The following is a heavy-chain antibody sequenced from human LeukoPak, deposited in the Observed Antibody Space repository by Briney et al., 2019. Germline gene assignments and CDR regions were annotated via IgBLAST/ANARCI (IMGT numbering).Heavy chain of an antibody. CDR2: IYYSGST. J-gene: IGHJ4*02. D-gene: IGHD3-10*01. CDR1: GGSISSGDYY. Sequence: SQTLSLTCTVSGGSISSGDYYWRWIRQPPGTGLEWFGYIYYSGSTYYNPSLKSRVTISVDTSKNQFSLKLSSVTAADTAVYYCARAGAQGSGSYSNFDYWGQGTLVTVSS. CDR3: ARAGAQGSGSYSNFDY. V-gene: IGHV4-30-4*08.